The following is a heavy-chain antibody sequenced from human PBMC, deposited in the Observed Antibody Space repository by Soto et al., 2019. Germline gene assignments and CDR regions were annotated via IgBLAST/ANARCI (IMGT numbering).Heavy chain of an antibody. CDR1: GGSFSGYY. CDR2: INHSGST. Sequence: SETLSLTCAVYGGSFSGYYWSWIRQPPGKGLEWIGEINHSGSTNYNPSLKSRVTISVDTSKDQFSLKLSSVTAADTAVYYCASPTRGYSGYGFDYWGQGTLVTVSS. CDR3: ASPTRGYSGYGFDY. D-gene: IGHD5-12*01. V-gene: IGHV4-34*01. J-gene: IGHJ4*02.